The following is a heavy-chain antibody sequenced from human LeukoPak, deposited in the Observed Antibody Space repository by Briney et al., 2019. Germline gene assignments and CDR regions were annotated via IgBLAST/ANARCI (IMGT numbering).Heavy chain of an antibody. Sequence: PGGSLRLSCAASGFTFSSYAMSWVRQAPGKGLEWVSAISGSGGSTYYADSVKGRFTISRDNSKNMLYLQMNSLRAEDTAVYYCANDEGDGYNYYYYYGMDVWGQGTTVTVSS. CDR2: ISGSGGST. J-gene: IGHJ6*02. V-gene: IGHV3-23*01. CDR3: ANDEGDGYNYYYYYGMDV. CDR1: GFTFSSYA. D-gene: IGHD5-24*01.